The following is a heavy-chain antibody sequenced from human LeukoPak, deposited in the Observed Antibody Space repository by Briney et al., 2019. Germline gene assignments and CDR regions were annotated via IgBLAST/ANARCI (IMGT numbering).Heavy chain of an antibody. CDR3: ALRITGTINWFDP. D-gene: IGHD1-20*01. CDR2: IIPILGIA. V-gene: IGHV1-69*02. J-gene: IGHJ5*02. Sequence: GASVKVSFKASVGTFSSYTISWVRQATGQGLEWMGRIIPILGIANYAQKFQGRVTITADKSTSTAYMELSSLRSEDTAVYYCALRITGTINWFDPWGQGTLVTVSS. CDR1: VGTFSSYT.